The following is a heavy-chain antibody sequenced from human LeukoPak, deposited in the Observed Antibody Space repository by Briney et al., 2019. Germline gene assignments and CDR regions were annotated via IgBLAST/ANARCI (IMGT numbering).Heavy chain of an antibody. D-gene: IGHD7-27*01. CDR3: ASGAGDQGGDY. Sequence: SVKVSCKASGGTFSSYTISWVRQAPGQGLEWMGRIIPILGIANYAQKFQGRVTIAADKSTSTAYMELSSLRSEDTAVYYCASGAGDQGGDYWGQGTLVTVSS. V-gene: IGHV1-69*02. J-gene: IGHJ4*02. CDR2: IIPILGIA. CDR1: GGTFSSYT.